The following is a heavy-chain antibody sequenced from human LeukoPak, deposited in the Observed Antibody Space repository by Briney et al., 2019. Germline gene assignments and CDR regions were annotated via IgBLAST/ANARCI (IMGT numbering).Heavy chain of an antibody. J-gene: IGHJ4*02. V-gene: IGHV1-69*05. CDR3: ARDLTQDSTSGYFDY. CDR2: IIPIFGTA. Sequence: SVKVSCKASGGTFSSYAISWVRQAPGQGLEWMGGIIPIFGTANYAQKFQGRVTITTDESTSTAYMELSSLRSEDTAVYYCARDLTQDSTSGYFDYWGPGTLVTVSS. D-gene: IGHD2/OR15-2a*01. CDR1: GGTFSSYA.